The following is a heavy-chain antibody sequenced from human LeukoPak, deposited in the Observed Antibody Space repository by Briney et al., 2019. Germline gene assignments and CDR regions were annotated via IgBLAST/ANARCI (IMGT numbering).Heavy chain of an antibody. Sequence: SVKVSCKASGGTFSSYAISWVRQAPGQGLEWMGGIIPIFGTANHAQKFQGRVTITTDESTSTAYMELSSLRSEDTAVYYCARGGVVVVPAARPSWFDPWGQGTLVTVSS. J-gene: IGHJ5*02. D-gene: IGHD2-2*01. CDR3: ARGGVVVVPAARPSWFDP. CDR1: GGTFSSYA. V-gene: IGHV1-69*05. CDR2: IIPIFGTA.